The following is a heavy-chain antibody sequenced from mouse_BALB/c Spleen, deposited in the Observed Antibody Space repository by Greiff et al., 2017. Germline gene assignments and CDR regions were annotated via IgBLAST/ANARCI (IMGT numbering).Heavy chain of an antibody. CDR2: IYPGDGDT. CDR3: ARSNYRYDPFAY. J-gene: IGHJ3*01. D-gene: IGHD2-14*01. CDR1: CYAFSSYW. Sequence: QVQLQQSGAELVRPGSSVKISCKASCYAFSSYWMNWVKQRPGQGLEWIGQIYPGDGDTNYNGKFKGKATLTADKSSSTAYMQLSSLTSEDSAVYFCARSNYRYDPFAYWGQGTLVTVSA. V-gene: IGHV1-80*01.